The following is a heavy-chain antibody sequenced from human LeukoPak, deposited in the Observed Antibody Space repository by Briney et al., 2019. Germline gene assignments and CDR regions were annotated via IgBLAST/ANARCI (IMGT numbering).Heavy chain of an antibody. CDR1: GFTFSSYA. CDR2: ISSDGGST. J-gene: IGHJ4*02. D-gene: IGHD2-15*01. CDR3: ARSGYCSGGSCYVDY. V-gene: IGHV3-64*01. Sequence: GGSLRLSCAASGFTFSSYAMHWVRQAPGKGLEYVSAISSDGGSTYYANSVKGRFTIFRDNSKNTLYLQMGSLRDEDMAVYYCARSGYCSGGSCYVDYWGQGALVTLSS.